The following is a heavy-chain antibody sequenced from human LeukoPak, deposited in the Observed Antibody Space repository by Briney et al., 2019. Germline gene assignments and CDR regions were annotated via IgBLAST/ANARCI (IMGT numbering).Heavy chain of an antibody. CDR2: INPNSGGT. D-gene: IGHD2-2*01. J-gene: IGHJ5*02. Sequence: ASVKVSCKASGYTFTGYYMHWVRQAPGQGLEWMGWINPNSGGTNYAQKFQGRVTMTRDTSISTAYMELSRLRSDDTAVYYCARNGRVVPAAIAWFDPWGQGTLVTVSS. CDR3: ARNGRVVPAAIAWFDP. V-gene: IGHV1-2*02. CDR1: GYTFTGYY.